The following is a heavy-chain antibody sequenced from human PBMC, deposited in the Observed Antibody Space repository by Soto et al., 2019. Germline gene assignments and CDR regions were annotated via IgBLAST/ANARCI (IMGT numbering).Heavy chain of an antibody. D-gene: IGHD2-8*01. J-gene: IGHJ6*02. CDR2: INPNSGGT. Sequence: GASVKVSCKASGYTFTGYYMHWVRQAPGQGLEWMGWINPNSGGTNYAQKFQGWVTMTRDTSISTAYMELSRLRSDDTAVYYCARSGDGFGYCTNGVCPEFRKAYGMDVWGQGTTVTVSS. CDR3: ARSGDGFGYCTNGVCPEFRKAYGMDV. CDR1: GYTFTGYY. V-gene: IGHV1-2*04.